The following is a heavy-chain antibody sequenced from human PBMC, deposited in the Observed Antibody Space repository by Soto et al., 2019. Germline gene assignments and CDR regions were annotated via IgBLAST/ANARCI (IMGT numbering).Heavy chain of an antibody. J-gene: IGHJ6*02. CDR3: AHRYGDYGMDV. D-gene: IGHD4-17*01. Sequence: QITLKESGPTLVKPTQTLTLTCTFSGFSLSTSGVGVGWIRQPPGKALEWLALIYWDDDKRYSPSLKSRLTXTMXTSKNQVVLTMTNMDPVDTATYYCAHRYGDYGMDVWGQGTTVTVSS. CDR2: IYWDDDK. CDR1: GFSLSTSGVG. V-gene: IGHV2-5*02.